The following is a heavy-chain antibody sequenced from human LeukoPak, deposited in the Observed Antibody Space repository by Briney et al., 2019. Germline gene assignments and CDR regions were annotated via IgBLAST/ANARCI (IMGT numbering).Heavy chain of an antibody. CDR3: AKDRGYCSGGSCYFGYYFDY. Sequence: PGGSLXLSCAASGFTFSSYGMHWVRQARGKGVEGGAVIWYDGSNKYYAESVKGRFTISRDNSKRRLYVQMNRLRDEDTAVYYCAKDRGYCSGGSCYFGYYFDYWGQGTLVTVSS. D-gene: IGHD2-15*01. J-gene: IGHJ4*02. CDR1: GFTFSSYG. V-gene: IGHV3-33*06. CDR2: IWYDGSNK.